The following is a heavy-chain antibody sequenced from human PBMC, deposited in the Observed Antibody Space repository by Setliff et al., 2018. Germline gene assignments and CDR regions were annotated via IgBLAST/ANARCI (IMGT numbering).Heavy chain of an antibody. V-gene: IGHV4-59*12. D-gene: IGHD6-6*01. CDR3: ARGRNVAARLRDT. CDR1: GDSMTGNH. Sequence: LSLTCTVSGDSMTGNHWSWIRQSPGKGLEWIATMYYSGSTYYNPSLKSRVTISIDTSKDQFSLRMTSVTAADAAIYYCARGRNVAARLRDTWGQGNRGTASS. J-gene: IGHJ5*02. CDR2: MYYSGST.